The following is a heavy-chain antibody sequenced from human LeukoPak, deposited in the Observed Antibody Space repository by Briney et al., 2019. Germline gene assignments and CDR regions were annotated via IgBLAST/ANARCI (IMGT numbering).Heavy chain of an antibody. CDR1: GFTFSNAW. Sequence: GGSLRLSCAASGFTFSNAWMSWVRQAPGKGLEWVSTIGGSGDITYNADSVKGRFTISRDNSKNTLYLQMNSLRAEDAAVYYCAQMGDFWSGYYASPNNWFDPWGQGTLVTVSS. CDR3: AQMGDFWSGYYASPNNWFDP. D-gene: IGHD3-3*01. J-gene: IGHJ5*02. V-gene: IGHV3-23*01. CDR2: IGGSGDIT.